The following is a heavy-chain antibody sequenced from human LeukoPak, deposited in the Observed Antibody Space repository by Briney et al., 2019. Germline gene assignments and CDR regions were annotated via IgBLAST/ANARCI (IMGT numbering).Heavy chain of an antibody. CDR2: ISAYNGNT. J-gene: IGHJ4*02. D-gene: IGHD6-13*01. CDR1: GYTFTSYG. V-gene: IGHV1-18*01. Sequence: ASVKVSCKASGYTFTSYGICWVRQAPGQGVEWMGWISAYNGNTNYAQKLQGRVTLTTDTSTSTAYMELRSLRSDDTAVYYCARDLRERRSSWLKFDYWGQGTLVTVSS. CDR3: ARDLRERRSSWLKFDY.